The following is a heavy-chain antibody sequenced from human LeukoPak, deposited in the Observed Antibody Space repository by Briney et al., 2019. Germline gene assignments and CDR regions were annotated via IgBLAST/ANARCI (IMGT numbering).Heavy chain of an antibody. D-gene: IGHD7-27*01. J-gene: IGHJ4*02. V-gene: IGHV3-23*01. CDR2: VGGRGGDRT. CDR3: AKEGLLGGYFFDL. CDR1: GFPFSRYS. Sequence: GGSLRLSCAASGFPFSRYSMAWVRQAPGRGLDWVSTVGGRGGDRTFYAYSVKGRYTVSRDNSRDTVYLQMNNLGADDTAIYHCAKEGLLGGYFFDLWGQGAPVTVSS.